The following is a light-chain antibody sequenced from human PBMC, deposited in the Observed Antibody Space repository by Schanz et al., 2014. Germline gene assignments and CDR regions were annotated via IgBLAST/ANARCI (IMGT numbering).Light chain of an antibody. CDR2: DAS. V-gene: IGKV3-20*01. J-gene: IGKJ4*01. CDR1: QSVSSSY. CDR3: QQYDEWPLT. Sequence: EIVLTQSPGTLSLSPGERATLSCRASQSVSSSYLAWYQQKPGQALRLLIYDASNRATGIPARFSGSGSGADFTLTVSSLLAEDSAVYYCQQYDEWPLTFGGGTKVEIK.